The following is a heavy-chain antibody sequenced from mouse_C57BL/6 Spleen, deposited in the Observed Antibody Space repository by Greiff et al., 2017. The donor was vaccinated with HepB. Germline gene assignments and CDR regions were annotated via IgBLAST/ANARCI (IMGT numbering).Heavy chain of an antibody. CDR3: ARYGKNITTVVADY. CDR2: INPNNGGT. CDR1: RYTFTDYY. V-gene: IGHV1-26*01. J-gene: IGHJ2*01. Sequence: EVQLQQSGPELVKPGASVKISCKASRYTFTDYYMNWVKQSHGKSLEWIGDINPNNGGTSYNQKFKGKATLTVDKSSSTAYMELRSLTSEDSAVYYCARYGKNITTVVADYWGQGTTLTVSS. D-gene: IGHD1-1*01.